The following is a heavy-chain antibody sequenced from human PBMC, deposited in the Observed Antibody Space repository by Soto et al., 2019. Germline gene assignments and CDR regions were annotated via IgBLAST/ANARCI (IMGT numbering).Heavy chain of an antibody. CDR1: GGSISSYY. D-gene: IGHD3-22*01. CDR2: IYTSGST. Sequence: PSETLSLTCTVSGGSISSYYWSWIRQPAGKGLEWIGRIYTSGSTNYNPSLKSRVTMSVDTSKNQFSLKLSSVTAADTAVYYCARDRFWGANYDSSGYYYYYYGMDVWGQGTTVTV. V-gene: IGHV4-4*07. J-gene: IGHJ6*02. CDR3: ARDRFWGANYDSSGYYYYYYGMDV.